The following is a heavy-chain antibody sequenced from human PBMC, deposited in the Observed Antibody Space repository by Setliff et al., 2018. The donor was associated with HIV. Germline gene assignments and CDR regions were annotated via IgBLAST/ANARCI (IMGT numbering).Heavy chain of an antibody. V-gene: IGHV1-2*02. CDR3: VRGWGLSYYYDSSGYTPFDY. CDR1: GYTFSGHY. J-gene: IGHJ4*02. Sequence: ASVKVSCKASGYTFSGHYMHWVRQAPGQGLEWMGWINPNSGGTNYAQKFQGRVTMTRDTSISTAYMELSRLRSDDTAVYYCVRGWGLSYYYDSSGYTPFDYWGQGTLVTVSS. CDR2: INPNSGGT. D-gene: IGHD3-22*01.